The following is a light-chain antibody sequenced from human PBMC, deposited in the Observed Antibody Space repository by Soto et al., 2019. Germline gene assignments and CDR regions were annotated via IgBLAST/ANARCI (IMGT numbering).Light chain of an antibody. J-gene: IGKJ1*01. CDR3: QQYNHWPPWT. CDR2: DAS. Sequence: VFTQSACTLSLSPGERATRCCRASQSVSSNYLACYQHKPGQAPRLLFDDASTRATGIPARFSGSGSGTEFTLTISSLQSEDFAVYYCQQYNHWPPWTFGQGTKVDIK. V-gene: IGKV3-15*01. CDR1: QSVSSN.